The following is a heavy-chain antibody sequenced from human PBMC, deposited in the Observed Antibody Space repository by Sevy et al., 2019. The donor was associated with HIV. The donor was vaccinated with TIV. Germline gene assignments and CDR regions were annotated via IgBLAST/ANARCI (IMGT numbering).Heavy chain of an antibody. CDR3: TRGEVQLWPSGFDY. D-gene: IGHD1-1*01. CDR1: GDSISSFY. CDR2: IYTTGRT. J-gene: IGHJ4*02. Sequence: SETLSLTCTVSGDSISSFYWSWIRQPAGKGLEWIGRIYTTGRTNYNPSLKSRVTMSVDTSKDQFSLKLRSVTAADTAVYFCTRGEVQLWPSGFDYWGQGTLVTVSS. V-gene: IGHV4-4*07.